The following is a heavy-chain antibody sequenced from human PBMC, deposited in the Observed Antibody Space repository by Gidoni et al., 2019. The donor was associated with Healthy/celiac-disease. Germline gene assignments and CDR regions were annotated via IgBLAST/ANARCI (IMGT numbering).Heavy chain of an antibody. J-gene: IGHJ3*02. Sequence: TISRDNSKNTLYLQMNSLRAEDTAVYYCAKVNAAQVVAAATHAFDIWGQGTMVTVSS. D-gene: IGHD2-15*01. CDR3: AKVNAAQVVAAATHAFDI. V-gene: IGHV3-23*01.